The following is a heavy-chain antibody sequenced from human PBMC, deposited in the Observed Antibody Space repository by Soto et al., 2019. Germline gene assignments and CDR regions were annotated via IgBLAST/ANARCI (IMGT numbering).Heavy chain of an antibody. Sequence: PSETLSLTCTVSGGSVSSGSYYWSWIRQPPGKGLEWIGYIYYSGSTNYNPSLKSRVTISVGTSKNQFSLKLSSVTAADTAVYYCARGGYSYGYWWFDPWGQGTLVTVSS. CDR1: GGSVSSGSYY. CDR3: ARGGYSYGYWWFDP. CDR2: IYYSGST. J-gene: IGHJ5*02. D-gene: IGHD5-18*01. V-gene: IGHV4-61*01.